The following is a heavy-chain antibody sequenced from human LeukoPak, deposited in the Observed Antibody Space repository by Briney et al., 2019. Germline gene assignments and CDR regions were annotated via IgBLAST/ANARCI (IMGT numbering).Heavy chain of an antibody. D-gene: IGHD2-2*01. Sequence: ASVKVSCKASGYTFTGYYMHWVRQAPGQGLEWMGWINPNSGGTNYAQKFQGRVTMTRDTSISTAYMELSRLRSDDTAVYYCASNPYCSSTSCPYYYYYYGMDAWGQGTTVTVSS. CDR1: GYTFTGYY. CDR2: INPNSGGT. J-gene: IGHJ6*02. V-gene: IGHV1-2*02. CDR3: ASNPYCSSTSCPYYYYYYGMDA.